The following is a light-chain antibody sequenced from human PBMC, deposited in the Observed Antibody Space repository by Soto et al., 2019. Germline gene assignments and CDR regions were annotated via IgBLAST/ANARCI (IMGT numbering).Light chain of an antibody. Sequence: VLTQPPSASGTPGQRVTISCSGSSSNIGSNTVNWYQQLPGTAPKLLIYSNNQRLSGVPDRFSGSKSGTSASLAISGLQSEDEADYYCAAWDDSLNGYVFGTGTKV. V-gene: IGLV1-44*01. CDR3: AAWDDSLNGYV. CDR1: SSNIGSNT. CDR2: SNN. J-gene: IGLJ1*01.